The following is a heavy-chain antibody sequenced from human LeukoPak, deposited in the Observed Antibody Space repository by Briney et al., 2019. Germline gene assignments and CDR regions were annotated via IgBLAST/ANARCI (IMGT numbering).Heavy chain of an antibody. Sequence: GGSLRLSCAASGFTFSSYAMSWVRQAPGKGLEWVSAISGSGSSTYYADSVKGRFTISRDNSKNTLYLQMNSLRAEDTAVYYCAKRVVPVTNEEGRLWGQGPLVPVSS. CDR2: ISGSGSST. J-gene: IGHJ4*02. V-gene: IGHV3-23*01. CDR3: AKRVVPVTNEEGRL. CDR1: GFTFSSYA. D-gene: IGHD4-17*01.